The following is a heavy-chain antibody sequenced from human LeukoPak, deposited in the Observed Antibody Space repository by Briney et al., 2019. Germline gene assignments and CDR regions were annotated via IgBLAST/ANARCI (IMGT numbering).Heavy chain of an antibody. D-gene: IGHD5-24*01. CDR1: GYTFTVYY. CDR2: INPNSGGT. V-gene: IGHV1-2*02. J-gene: IGHJ4*02. Sequence: ASVKVSCKASGYTFTVYYMHWVRQAPGQGLEWMGWINPNSGGTNYAQKFQGRVTMTRDTSISTAYMELSGLRSDDTAVYYCAREGLEGNGYNYFGYWGQGTLVTVSS. CDR3: AREGLEGNGYNYFGY.